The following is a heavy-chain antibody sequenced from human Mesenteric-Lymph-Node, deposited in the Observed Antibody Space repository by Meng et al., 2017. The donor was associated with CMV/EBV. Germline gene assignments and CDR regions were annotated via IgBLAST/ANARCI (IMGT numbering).Heavy chain of an antibody. CDR2: INPNSGDSDDT. D-gene: IGHD3-22*01. CDR1: TDYY. CDR3: ARDTYYYDSSGYASFDF. J-gene: IGHJ4*02. V-gene: IGHV1-2*02. Sequence: TDYYIQWVRQAPGQGLEWMGWINPNSGDSDDTNYAQRFQGRVTMTRDTSITTAYMELSRLTSDDTAVYYCARDTYYYDSSGYASFDFWGQGTLVTVSS.